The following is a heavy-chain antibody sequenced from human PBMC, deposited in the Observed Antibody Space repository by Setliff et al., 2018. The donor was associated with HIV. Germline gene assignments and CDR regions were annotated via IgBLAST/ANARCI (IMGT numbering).Heavy chain of an antibody. Sequence: SETLSLTCVVSGYSISSSYWWGWIRQPPGKGLEWIGWIGYIYKGGSTHYNPSLKSRVTMSEDTSKNQFSLKLRSVTAVDTAVYYCARSALWFGEADWYFDLWGRGTQVTVSS. V-gene: IGHV4-28*01. CDR2: IYKGGST. CDR3: ARSALWFGEADWYFDL. D-gene: IGHD3-10*01. J-gene: IGHJ2*01. CDR1: GYSISSSYW.